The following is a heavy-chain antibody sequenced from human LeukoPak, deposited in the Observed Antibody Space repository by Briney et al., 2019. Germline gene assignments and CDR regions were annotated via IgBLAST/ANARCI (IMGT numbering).Heavy chain of an antibody. CDR2: IKNDGAVK. V-gene: IGHV3-7*03. Sequence: PGGSLRLSCAASGFSFGSYAMSWVRQAPGKGLEWVANIKNDGAVKNYVDSVKGRFTISRDNAKNSLYLQMNSLRAEDTAVYYCAKGKGDYDRNVFDYWGQGTLVTVSS. D-gene: IGHD3-22*01. CDR3: AKGKGDYDRNVFDY. CDR1: GFSFGSYA. J-gene: IGHJ4*02.